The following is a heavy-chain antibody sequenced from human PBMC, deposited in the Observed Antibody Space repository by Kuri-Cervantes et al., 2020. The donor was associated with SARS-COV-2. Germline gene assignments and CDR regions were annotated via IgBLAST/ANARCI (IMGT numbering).Heavy chain of an antibody. Sequence: GGSLRLSCKGSGYSFTSYWIGWVRQMPGKSLEWMGIIFPSDSDTRYSPSFEGQVTISADKSINTAYLQWSSLKASDTAMYYCARHGSIGARQNWFDPWGQGTLVTVSS. CDR1: GYSFTSYW. CDR3: ARHGSIGARQNWFDP. D-gene: IGHD6-6*01. CDR2: IFPSDSDT. V-gene: IGHV5-51*01. J-gene: IGHJ5*02.